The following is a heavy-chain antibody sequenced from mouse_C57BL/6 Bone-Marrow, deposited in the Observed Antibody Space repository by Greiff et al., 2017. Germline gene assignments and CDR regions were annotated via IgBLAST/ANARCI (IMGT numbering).Heavy chain of an antibody. CDR2: ISDGGSYT. CDR3: ARDDSFDY. Sequence: EVQGVESGGGLVKPGGSLKLSCTASGFTFSSYAMSWVRQTPETRLEWVATISDGGSYTYYPDNVKGRFTISRDNAKNNRYLQMSHLKSEDTAMYDCARDDSFDYWGQGTTLTVSS. CDR1: GFTFSSYA. V-gene: IGHV5-4*01. J-gene: IGHJ2*01. D-gene: IGHD2-12*01.